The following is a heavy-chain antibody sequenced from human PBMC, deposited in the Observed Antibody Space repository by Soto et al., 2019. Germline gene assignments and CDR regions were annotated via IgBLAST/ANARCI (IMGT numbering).Heavy chain of an antibody. D-gene: IGHD3-3*01. CDR3: ARVGYYDFWSGYRGQTFYYYYYGMDA. Sequence: GASVKVSCKASGYTFTSYYMHWVRQAPGQGLEWMGIINPSGGSTSYAQKFQGRVTMTRDTSTSTVYMELSSLRSEDTAVYYCARVGYYDFWSGYRGQTFYYYYYGMDAWGQGTTVTVSS. CDR1: GYTFTSYY. CDR2: INPSGGST. V-gene: IGHV1-46*01. J-gene: IGHJ6*02.